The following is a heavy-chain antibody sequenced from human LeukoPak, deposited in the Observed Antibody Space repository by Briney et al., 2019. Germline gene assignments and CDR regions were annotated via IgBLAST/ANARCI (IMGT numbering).Heavy chain of an antibody. D-gene: IGHD4-17*01. CDR3: ARVHDYGDYDPDY. V-gene: IGHV1-8*01. J-gene: IGHJ4*02. CDR2: MNPKSGKT. Sequence: GASVKVSCKASGDTFTNYEINWVRQAPGQGLEWMGWMNPKSGKTGYGQKFQGRVTMTRNTSITTAYMELSSLRPEDTAVYSCARVHDYGDYDPDYWGQGTLVTVSS. CDR1: GDTFTNYE.